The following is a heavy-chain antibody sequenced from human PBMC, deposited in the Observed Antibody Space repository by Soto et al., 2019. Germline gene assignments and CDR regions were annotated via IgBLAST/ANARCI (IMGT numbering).Heavy chain of an antibody. J-gene: IGHJ4*02. Sequence: PGWSLRISCSAYGFSFGSYAMSWVRQAPGKGLEWVSAISGSGGSTYYADSVKGRFTISRDNSKNTLYLQMNSLRAEDTAVYYCAKANYDDSSGPYSFDDCGQGPPVTLSS. V-gene: IGHV3-23*01. D-gene: IGHD3-22*01. CDR2: ISGSGGST. CDR3: AKANYDDSSGPYSFDD. CDR1: GFSFGSYA.